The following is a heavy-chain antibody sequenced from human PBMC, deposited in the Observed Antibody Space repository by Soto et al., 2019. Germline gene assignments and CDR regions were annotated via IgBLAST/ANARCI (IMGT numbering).Heavy chain of an antibody. CDR1: GYTFNNYA. CDR2: YNPVIAYG. Sequence: QVQLLQSGAEVKEPGASVRVSCKASGYTFNNYAVSWVRQAPGQGLEWMGWYNPVIAYGQSAKKFQGRVSMTTDTSTNTAYLELKSLRSDDTAVYYCAMNSSDSYGGLDPWGQGTLVTVSS. J-gene: IGHJ5*02. CDR3: AMNSSDSYGGLDP. V-gene: IGHV1-18*04. D-gene: IGHD3-22*01.